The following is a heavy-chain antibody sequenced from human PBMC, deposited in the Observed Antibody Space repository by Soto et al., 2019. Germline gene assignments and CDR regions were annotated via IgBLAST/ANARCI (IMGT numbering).Heavy chain of an antibody. Sequence: EVQLVESGGGLVQPGGSLRLSCAASGFTVSRNYMSWVRQAPGKGLEWVSVIYSGGSTYYADSVKGRFTIFRDNSKNTLYLQMNSLRAEDTAVYYCARAGRIAAAGTGVDYWGQGTLVTVSS. CDR2: IYSGGST. D-gene: IGHD6-13*01. J-gene: IGHJ4*02. V-gene: IGHV3-66*01. CDR3: ARAGRIAAAGTGVDY. CDR1: GFTVSRNY.